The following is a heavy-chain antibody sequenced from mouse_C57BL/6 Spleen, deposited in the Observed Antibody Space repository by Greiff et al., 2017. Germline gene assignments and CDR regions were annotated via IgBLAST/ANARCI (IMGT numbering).Heavy chain of an antibody. V-gene: IGHV1-42*01. D-gene: IGHD1-1*01. CDR3: ARRTTVVATHYYAMDY. J-gene: IGHJ4*01. CDR1: GYSFTGYY. Sequence: VQLQQSGPELVKPGASVKISCKASGYSFTGYYMNWVKQSPEKSLEWIGEINPSTGGTTYNQKFKAKATLTVDKSSSTAYMQLKSLTSEDSAVYYCARRTTVVATHYYAMDYWGQGTSVTVSS. CDR2: INPSTGGT.